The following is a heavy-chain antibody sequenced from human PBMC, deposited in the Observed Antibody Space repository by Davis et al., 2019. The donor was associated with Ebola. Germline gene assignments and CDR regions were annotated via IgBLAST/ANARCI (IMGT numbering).Heavy chain of an antibody. Sequence: PSETLSLTCTVSGRTISTHYCSWIRQPAGTGLEWIGRVYTSGRTNYNPSLNSRVTMSVDTSKNQFSRRLSSVTAADTAVYYCVRDGCPGGSCYCGDYWGQGTLVTVSS. CDR1: GRTISTHY. V-gene: IGHV4-4*07. CDR3: VRDGCPGGSCYCGDY. CDR2: VYTSGRT. J-gene: IGHJ4*02. D-gene: IGHD2-15*01.